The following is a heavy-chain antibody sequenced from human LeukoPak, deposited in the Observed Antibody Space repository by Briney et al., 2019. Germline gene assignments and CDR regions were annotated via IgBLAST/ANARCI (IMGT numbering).Heavy chain of an antibody. Sequence: ASVKVSCKASGYTFTGYYMHWVRQAPGQGLEWVGWINPNSGGTNYAQKFQGRVTMTRDTSISTAYMELSRLRSDDTAVYYCAKSKPTYYYYMDVWGKGTTVTVSS. J-gene: IGHJ6*03. CDR1: GYTFTGYY. D-gene: IGHD1-14*01. CDR2: INPNSGGT. V-gene: IGHV1-2*02. CDR3: AKSKPTYYYYMDV.